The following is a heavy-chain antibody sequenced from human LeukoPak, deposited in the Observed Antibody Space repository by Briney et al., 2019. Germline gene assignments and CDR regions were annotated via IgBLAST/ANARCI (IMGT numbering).Heavy chain of an antibody. Sequence: SETLSLTCTVSGGSISSGGYYWSWIRQHPGKGLEWIGYIYYSGSTYYNPSLKSRVTISVDTSMNQFSLKLSSVTAADTAVYYCARGDDYGDSKDAFDIWGQGTMVTVSS. D-gene: IGHD4-17*01. CDR2: IYYSGST. J-gene: IGHJ3*02. V-gene: IGHV4-31*03. CDR1: GGSISSGGYY. CDR3: ARGDDYGDSKDAFDI.